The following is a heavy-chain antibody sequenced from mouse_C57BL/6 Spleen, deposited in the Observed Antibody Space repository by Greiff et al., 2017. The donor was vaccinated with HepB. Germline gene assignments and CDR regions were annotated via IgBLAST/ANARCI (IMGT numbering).Heavy chain of an antibody. J-gene: IGHJ1*03. V-gene: IGHV1-54*01. Sequence: VQLQQSGAELVRPGTSVKVSCKASGYAFTNYLIEWVKQRPGQGLEWIGVINPGSGGTNYNEKFKGKATLTADKSSSTAYMQLSSLTSEDSAVYFCARCTTVVATRGYFDVWGTGTTVTVSS. D-gene: IGHD1-1*01. CDR2: INPGSGGT. CDR1: GYAFTNYL. CDR3: ARCTTVVATRGYFDV.